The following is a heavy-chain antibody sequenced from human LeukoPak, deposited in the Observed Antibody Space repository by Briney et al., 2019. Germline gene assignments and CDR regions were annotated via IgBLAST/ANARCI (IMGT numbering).Heavy chain of an antibody. Sequence: GGSLRLSCAASRFTFSSYEMNWVRQAPGKGLEWVSYITSSGGSTIYYADSVKGRFTISRDNAKNSLYLQMNSLRAEDTAVYYCARGGYCSGTTCYSLNAFDIWSQGTMVTVSS. CDR2: ITSSGGSTI. CDR1: RFTFSSYE. V-gene: IGHV3-48*03. J-gene: IGHJ3*02. CDR3: ARGGYCSGTTCYSLNAFDI. D-gene: IGHD2-2*03.